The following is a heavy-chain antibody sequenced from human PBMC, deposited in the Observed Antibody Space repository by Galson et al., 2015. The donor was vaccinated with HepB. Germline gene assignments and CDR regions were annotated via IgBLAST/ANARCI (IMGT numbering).Heavy chain of an antibody. Sequence: SVKVSCKASGYTFTSYYMHWVRQAPGQGLEWMGIINPSGGSTSYAQKFQGRVTMTRDTSTSTVYMELSSLRSEDTAVYYCARVSGTIDCSSTSCYLLFDYYYGMDVWDQGTTVTVSS. CDR3: ARVSGTIDCSSTSCYLLFDYYYGMDV. J-gene: IGHJ6*02. V-gene: IGHV1-46*03. CDR2: INPSGGST. D-gene: IGHD2-2*01. CDR1: GYTFTSYY.